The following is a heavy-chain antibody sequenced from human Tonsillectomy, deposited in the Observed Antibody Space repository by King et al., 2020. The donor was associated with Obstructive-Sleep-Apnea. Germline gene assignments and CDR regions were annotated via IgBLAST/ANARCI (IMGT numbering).Heavy chain of an antibody. Sequence: VQLVESGGGLVKPGGSLRLSCAASGFTFSRYTMNWVRQAPGKGLEWVSSISSSGTYIHYADSVKGGFTITRDNAENALYLQMKSLRAEDTAVYYCARVYYDILTGYGGYADYWGQGTLVTVSS. CDR3: ARVYYDILTGYGGYADY. CDR1: GFTFSRYT. D-gene: IGHD3-9*01. V-gene: IGHV3-21*01. J-gene: IGHJ4*02. CDR2: ISSSGTYI.